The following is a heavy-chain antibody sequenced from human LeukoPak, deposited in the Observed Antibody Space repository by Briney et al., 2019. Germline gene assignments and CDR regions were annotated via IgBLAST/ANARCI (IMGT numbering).Heavy chain of an antibody. Sequence: GGSLRLSCAASGFTFSSYWMSWVRQAPGKGLEWVANIKQDGSEKYYVDSVKGRFTISRDNAKNSLYLQMNSLRAEDTAVYYCARVTLGKYSSSAGERSYYYYYMDVWGKGTTVTVSS. CDR1: GFTFSSYW. CDR3: ARVTLGKYSSSAGERSYYYYYMDV. D-gene: IGHD6-6*01. CDR2: IKQDGSEK. J-gene: IGHJ6*03. V-gene: IGHV3-7*01.